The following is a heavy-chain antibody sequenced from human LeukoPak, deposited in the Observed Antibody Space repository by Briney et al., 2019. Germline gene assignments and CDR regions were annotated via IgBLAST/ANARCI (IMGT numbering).Heavy chain of an antibody. V-gene: IGHV3-11*01. Sequence: GGSLRLSCAASGFTFSDYYMSWIRQAPGKGLEWVSYISSSGSAIYYADSVKGRFTISRDNAKNSLYLQMNSLRAEDTAVYYCARDKKFGQALFDPWGQGTLVTVSS. CDR1: GFTFSDYY. D-gene: IGHD3-10*01. J-gene: IGHJ5*02. CDR2: ISSSGSAI. CDR3: ARDKKFGQALFDP.